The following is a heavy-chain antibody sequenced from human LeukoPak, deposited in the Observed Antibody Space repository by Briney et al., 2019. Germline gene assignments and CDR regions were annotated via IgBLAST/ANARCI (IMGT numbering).Heavy chain of an antibody. CDR2: ISGSGGST. J-gene: IGHJ4*02. CDR3: AKSAYYDILTGYYENLHFDY. D-gene: IGHD3-9*01. CDR1: GFTFSSYA. Sequence: PGGSLRLSCAASGFTFSSYAMSWVRQAPGKGLEWVSAISGSGGSTYYADSVKGRFTISRDNFKNTLYLQMNSLRAEDTAVYYCAKSAYYDILTGYYENLHFDYWGQGTLVTVSS. V-gene: IGHV3-23*01.